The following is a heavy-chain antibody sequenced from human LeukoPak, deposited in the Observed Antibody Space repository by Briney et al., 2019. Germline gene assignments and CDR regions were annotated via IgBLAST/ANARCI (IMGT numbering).Heavy chain of an antibody. Sequence: GASVKVSCKASGYTCTDYYMHWVRQAPGQGLEWMGWINPNSGGTNFAQKFQGRVAMTRDTSISTAYMELGSLRSDDTAVYYCARAGWQLVPYFDSWGQGTLVTVSS. CDR1: GYTCTDYY. D-gene: IGHD6-6*01. J-gene: IGHJ4*02. CDR2: INPNSGGT. CDR3: ARAGWQLVPYFDS. V-gene: IGHV1-2*02.